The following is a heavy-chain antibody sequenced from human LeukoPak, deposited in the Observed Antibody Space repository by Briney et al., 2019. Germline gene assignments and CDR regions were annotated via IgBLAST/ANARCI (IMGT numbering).Heavy chain of an antibody. J-gene: IGHJ6*02. D-gene: IGHD3-10*02. Sequence: GGSLRLSCAVSGLTFSDYRMIWVRQAPEKRLEWVAVTAGADDVIQYADSVKGRFTISTDNSKNILFLHLNSLRAEDTALYYCARDLHYYVAMDVWGQGTTVTVSS. CDR1: GLTFSDYR. CDR2: TAGADDVI. CDR3: ARDLHYYVAMDV. V-gene: IGHV3-23*01.